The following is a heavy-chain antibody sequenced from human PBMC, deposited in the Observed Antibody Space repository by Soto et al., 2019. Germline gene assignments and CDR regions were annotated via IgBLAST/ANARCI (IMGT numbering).Heavy chain of an antibody. V-gene: IGHV3-23*01. CDR3: AKDWAGGYYYDSSGYYSASTEKKYNWFDP. D-gene: IGHD3-22*01. CDR1: GFTFSSYA. Sequence: GGSLRLSCAASGFTFSSYAMSWVRQAPGKGLEWVSAISGSGGSTYYADSVKGRFTISRDNSKNTLYLQMNSLRAEDTAVYYCAKDWAGGYYYDSSGYYSASTEKKYNWFDPWGQGTLVTVSS. J-gene: IGHJ5*02. CDR2: ISGSGGST.